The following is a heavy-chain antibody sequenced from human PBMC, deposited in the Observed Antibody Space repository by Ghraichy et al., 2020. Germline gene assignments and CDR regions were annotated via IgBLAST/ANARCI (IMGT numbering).Heavy chain of an antibody. Sequence: GSLSLTCTVSGGSVSSDFYYWSWTRQPPGKGLEWIAYIRYSGSTNYNPSLKSRATISLDTSKNQFSLNLSSVNAADTALYYCARTGGGYDYPDYWGQGTLVTVSS. CDR2: IRYSGST. V-gene: IGHV4-61*01. CDR1: GGSVSSDFYY. J-gene: IGHJ4*02. D-gene: IGHD5-12*01. CDR3: ARTGGGYDYPDY.